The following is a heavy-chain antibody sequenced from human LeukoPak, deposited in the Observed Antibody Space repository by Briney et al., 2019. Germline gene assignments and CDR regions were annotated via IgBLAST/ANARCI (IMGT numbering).Heavy chain of an antibody. D-gene: IGHD2-15*01. CDR1: GCSISSYS. Sequence: PSETLSLTCTVSGCSISSYSWSWIRQPAGKGLEWIVRFFASGSTKYNPSLRSRITMSVEPSKNQFSLKLSSVTAADTAVYYCARGRNGCYSRWGQGPLVTVSS. CDR2: FFASGST. CDR3: ARGRNGCYSR. J-gene: IGHJ4*02. V-gene: IGHV4-4*07.